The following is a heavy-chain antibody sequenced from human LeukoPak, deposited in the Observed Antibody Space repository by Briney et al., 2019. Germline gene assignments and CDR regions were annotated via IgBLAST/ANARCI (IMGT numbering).Heavy chain of an antibody. CDR2: IRYDGSNK. Sequence: GGSLRLSCAASGFTFSSYGMHWVRQAPGKGLEWVAFIRYDGSNKYYADSVKGRFTISRDNSKNTLYLQMNSLRAEDMAVYYCARDPRGPTGYDSESRDTFDYWGQGTLVTVSS. CDR3: ARDPRGPTGYDSESRDTFDY. V-gene: IGHV3-30*02. J-gene: IGHJ4*02. D-gene: IGHD3-22*01. CDR1: GFTFSSYG.